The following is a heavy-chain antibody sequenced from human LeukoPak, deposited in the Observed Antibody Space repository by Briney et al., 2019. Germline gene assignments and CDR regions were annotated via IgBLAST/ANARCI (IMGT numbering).Heavy chain of an antibody. CDR2: IYYSGST. CDR1: AAPITSYY. V-gene: IGHV4-59*01. CDR3: ARHVDWNPNFDY. Sequence: SETLSLTCTVSAAPITSYYWSWIRQPPGKGLEWIGYIYYSGSTNYNPSLKSRVAISVDTSKNQVSLRLSSVTAADTAVYYCARHVDWNPNFDYWGQGTLVTVSS. J-gene: IGHJ4*02. D-gene: IGHD1-1*01.